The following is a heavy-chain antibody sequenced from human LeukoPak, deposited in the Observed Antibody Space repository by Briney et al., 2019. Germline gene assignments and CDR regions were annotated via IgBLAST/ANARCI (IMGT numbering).Heavy chain of an antibody. CDR1: GFSFSSYN. J-gene: IGHJ6*03. CDR2: ITTSSTYT. V-gene: IGHV3-21*01. D-gene: IGHD1-26*01. CDR3: ARDPYSGSYGDSYYYYMDV. Sequence: GGSLRLSCAASGFSFSSYNMNWVRQAPGKVLEWVSSITTSSTYTFYADSVKGRFTISRDNAKNSLYLQMNSLRVEDTAVYYCARDPYSGSYGDSYYYYMDVWGKGTTVTISS.